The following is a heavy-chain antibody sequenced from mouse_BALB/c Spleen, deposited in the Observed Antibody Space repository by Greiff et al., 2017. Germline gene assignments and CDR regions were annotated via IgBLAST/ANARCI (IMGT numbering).Heavy chain of an antibody. V-gene: IGHV5-4*02. J-gene: IGHJ4*01. CDR3: AREGYYAMDY. CDR2: ISDGGSYT. Sequence: DVHLVESGGGLVKPGGSLKLSCAASGFTFSDYYMYWVRQPPEKRLEWVATISDGGSYTYYPDSVTGRFTISRDNAKNNLYLQMSSLKSEDTAMYYCAREGYYAMDYWGQGTSVTVSS. CDR1: GFTFSDYY.